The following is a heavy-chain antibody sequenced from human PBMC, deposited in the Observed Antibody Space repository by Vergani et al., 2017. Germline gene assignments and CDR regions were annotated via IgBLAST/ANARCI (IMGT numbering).Heavy chain of an antibody. CDR1: GGSFSGYY. CDR3: ARGLTVVVVAATRGMDV. Sequence: QVQLQQWGAGLLKPSETLSLTCAVYGGSFSGYYWSWIHQPPGKGLEWIGEINHSGSTNYNPSLKSRVTISVDTSKNQFSLKLSSVTAADTAVYYCARGLTVVVVAATRGMDVWGQGTTVTVSS. J-gene: IGHJ6*02. D-gene: IGHD2-15*01. V-gene: IGHV4-34*01. CDR2: INHSGST.